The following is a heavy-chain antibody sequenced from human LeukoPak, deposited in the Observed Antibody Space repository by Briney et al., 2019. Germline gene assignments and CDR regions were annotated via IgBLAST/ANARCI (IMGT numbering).Heavy chain of an antibody. CDR1: GVTFSSYS. CDR3: AKATHRLRYFDWQTWFDY. Sequence: GGSLRLSCAASGVTFSSYSRNWVRQAPGKGLEWVSSISSSSSYIYYADSVKGRFTISRDNAKNSLYLQMNSLRAEDTALYYCAKATHRLRYFDWQTWFDYWGQGTLVTVSS. CDR2: ISSSSSYI. D-gene: IGHD3-9*01. J-gene: IGHJ4*02. V-gene: IGHV3-21*04.